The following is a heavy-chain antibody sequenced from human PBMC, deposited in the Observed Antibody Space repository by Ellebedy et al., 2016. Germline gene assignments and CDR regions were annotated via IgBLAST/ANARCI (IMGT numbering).Heavy chain of an antibody. Sequence: ASVKVSXXASGYTFTSYGISWVRQAPGQGLEWMGWISAYNGNTNYAQKLQGRVTMTTDTSTSTAYMELRSLRSDDTAVYYCARVGRSIAAAGSNFDYWGQGTLVTVSS. CDR1: GYTFTSYG. J-gene: IGHJ4*02. CDR2: ISAYNGNT. D-gene: IGHD6-13*01. V-gene: IGHV1-18*01. CDR3: ARVGRSIAAAGSNFDY.